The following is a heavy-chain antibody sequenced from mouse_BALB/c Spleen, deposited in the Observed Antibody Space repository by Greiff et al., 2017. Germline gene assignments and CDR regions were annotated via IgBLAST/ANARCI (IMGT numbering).Heavy chain of an antibody. V-gene: IGHV5-6-5*01. Sequence: EVQRVESGGGLVKPGGSLKLSCAASGFTFSSYAMSWVRQTPEKRLEWVASISSGGSTYYPDSVKGRFTISRDNARNILYLQMSSLRSEDTAMYYCARNYDYDVDAMDYWGQGTSVTVSS. CDR2: ISSGGST. CDR1: GFTFSSYA. D-gene: IGHD2-4*01. J-gene: IGHJ4*01. CDR3: ARNYDYDVDAMDY.